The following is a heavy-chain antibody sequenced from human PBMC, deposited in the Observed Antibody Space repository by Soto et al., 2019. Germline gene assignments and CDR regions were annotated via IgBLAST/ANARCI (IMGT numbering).Heavy chain of an antibody. CDR1: RFTFSNYA. CDR3: ARSPGYCSTTRCYGRDFAMDV. Sequence: QVQLVEFGGGVVQPGRSLRLSCAASRFTFSNYAMHWVRQAPGKGLQWVALISFDGSTKYYADSVKGRFNISRDNSKNTLYLQMNSLRAEDTAVYYCARSPGYCSTTRCYGRDFAMDVWGQGTTVTVSS. CDR2: ISFDGSTK. V-gene: IGHV3-30-3*01. D-gene: IGHD2-2*01. J-gene: IGHJ6*02.